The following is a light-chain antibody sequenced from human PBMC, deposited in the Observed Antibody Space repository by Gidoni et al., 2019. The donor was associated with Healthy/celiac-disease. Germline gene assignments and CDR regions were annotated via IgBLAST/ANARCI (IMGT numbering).Light chain of an antibody. Sequence: QSALTQPASVSGSPGQSITISCTGTSRDVGRYNLVSWYQQHPGKAPKLMIYEGSKRPSGVSNLFSGSKSGNTASLTISGLQAEDEADYYCCSYAGSSTLKVFGTGTKVTV. J-gene: IGLJ1*01. V-gene: IGLV2-23*01. CDR1: SRDVGRYNL. CDR2: EGS. CDR3: CSYAGSSTLKV.